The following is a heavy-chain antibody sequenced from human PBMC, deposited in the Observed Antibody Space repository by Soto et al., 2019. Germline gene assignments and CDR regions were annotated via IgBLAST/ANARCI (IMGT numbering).Heavy chain of an antibody. J-gene: IGHJ4*02. CDR3: ARDRYSSGWYVLDNDYPY. CDR2: MIPIFGTA. V-gene: IGHV1-69*06. CDR1: GSTFSGYA. Sequence: ASGKVSGTGSGSTFSGYAIGWVRQTPGQGLEWMGGMIPIFGTANYAQKFQGRVTITADKSKNTLYLQMNSLRAEDTAVYYCARDRYSSGWYVLDNDYPYWGQGTLVTVSS. D-gene: IGHD6-19*01.